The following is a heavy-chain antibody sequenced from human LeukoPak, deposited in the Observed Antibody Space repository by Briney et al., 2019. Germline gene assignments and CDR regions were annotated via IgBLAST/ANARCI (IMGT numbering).Heavy chain of an antibody. D-gene: IGHD2-21*02. J-gene: IGHJ4*02. CDR2: IYYSGST. V-gene: IGHV4-39*01. CDR3: ARPSHCGGYCYTDY. CDR1: GGSISSSSYY. Sequence: SETLSLTCTVSGGSISSSSYYWGWIRQPPGKGLEWIGSIYYSGSTYYNPSLKSRVTISVDTSKNQFSLKLSSVTAADTAVYYCARPSHCGGYCYTDYWGQGTLVTVSS.